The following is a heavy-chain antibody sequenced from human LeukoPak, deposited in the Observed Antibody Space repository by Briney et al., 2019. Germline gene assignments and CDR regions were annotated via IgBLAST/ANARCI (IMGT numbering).Heavy chain of an antibody. CDR1: GGSISSGGYY. CDR3: ARATVDYYFDY. Sequence: SETLSLTCTVSGGSISSGGYYWSWIRQHPGKGLEWIGYIYYSGSTYCNPSLKSRVTISVDTSKNQFSLKLSSVTAADTAVYYCARATVDYYFDYWGQGTLVTVSS. V-gene: IGHV4-31*03. J-gene: IGHJ4*02. D-gene: IGHD4-23*01. CDR2: IYYSGST.